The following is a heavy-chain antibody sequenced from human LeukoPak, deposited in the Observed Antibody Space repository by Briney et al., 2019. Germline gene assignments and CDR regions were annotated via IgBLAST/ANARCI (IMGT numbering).Heavy chain of an antibody. V-gene: IGHV3-33*08. CDR2: IWFDGSNK. CDR3: ASSAGALIDC. J-gene: IGHJ4*02. CDR1: GFTFSSYP. D-gene: IGHD6-19*01. Sequence: GGSLRLSCVASGFTFSSYPMSWVRQAPGKGLEWVAVIWFDGSNKFYADSVKGRFTISRDNSKNTLYLQMNSLRAEDTAVYYCASSAGALIDCWGQGTLVIVSS.